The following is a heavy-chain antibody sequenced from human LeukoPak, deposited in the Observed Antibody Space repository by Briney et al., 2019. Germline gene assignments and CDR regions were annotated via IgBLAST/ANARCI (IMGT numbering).Heavy chain of an antibody. CDR2: IRFDGVDK. CDR1: AFTFSAYG. Sequence: GGSLRLSCAASAFTFSAYGMHWVRQTPGKGLEWVAFIRFDGVDKYYADSVKGRFTISRDNSKNTLYLQMNSLRAEDTAVYYCAKDSRPLVAGGLWKRTYYYLDVWGKGTTVTISS. D-gene: IGHD4/OR15-4a*01. CDR3: AKDSRPLVAGGLWKRTYYYLDV. J-gene: IGHJ6*03. V-gene: IGHV3-30*02.